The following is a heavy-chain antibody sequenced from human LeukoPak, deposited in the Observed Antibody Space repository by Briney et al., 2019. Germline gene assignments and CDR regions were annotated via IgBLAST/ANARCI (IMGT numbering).Heavy chain of an antibody. CDR3: ARVLNVPKLIDS. Sequence: SETLSLTCTVSGSSITHTYYWAWFRQPPRKGLEWIATVFQLQTVRTFSNPSLESRVTLSLDTSQNQFSLNLTSVTAADTALYFCARVLNVPKLIDSWGQGTLVTVSS. V-gene: IGHV4-38-2*02. J-gene: IGHJ4*02. CDR2: VFQLQTVRT. CDR1: GSSITHTYY. D-gene: IGHD3-16*01.